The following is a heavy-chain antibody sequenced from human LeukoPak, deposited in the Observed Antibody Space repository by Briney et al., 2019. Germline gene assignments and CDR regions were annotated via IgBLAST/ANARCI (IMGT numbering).Heavy chain of an antibody. J-gene: IGHJ4*02. V-gene: IGHV4-59*12. CDR1: GGSISSYY. D-gene: IGHD6-19*01. CDR3: ALAVAGTGWLPIPLDY. CDR2: IYYSGST. Sequence: PSETLSLTCTVSGGSISSYYWSWIRQPPGKGLEWIGYIYYSGSTNYNPSLKSRVTISVDTSKNQFSLKLTSVTAADTAVYYCALAVAGTGWLPIPLDYWGQGTLVTVSS.